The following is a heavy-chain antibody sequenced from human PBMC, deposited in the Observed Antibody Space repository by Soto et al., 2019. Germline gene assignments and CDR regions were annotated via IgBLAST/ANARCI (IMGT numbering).Heavy chain of an antibody. J-gene: IGHJ6*02. CDR2: IVVGSGNT. CDR3: AAGRVGATTYGMDV. D-gene: IGHD1-26*01. V-gene: IGHV1-58*02. CDR1: GFTFTSSA. Sequence: GASVKVSCKASGFTFTSSAMQWVRQARGQRLEWIGWIVVGSGNTNYAQKFQERVTITRDMSTSTAYMELSSLRSEDTAVYYCAAGRVGATTYGMDVWGQGTTVTVSS.